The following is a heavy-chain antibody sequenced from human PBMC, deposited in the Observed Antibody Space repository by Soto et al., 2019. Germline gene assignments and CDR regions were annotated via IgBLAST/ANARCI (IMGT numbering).Heavy chain of an antibody. J-gene: IGHJ4*02. V-gene: IGHV4-59*01. CDR3: ARMPYTGINPPFDY. D-gene: IGHD1-26*01. CDR2: VFYTGTT. Sequence: QVQLQESGPGLVKPSETLSLTCTVSGGSISRYYWSWLRQSPGMGLQMIGYVFYTGTTIYNPSLESRVTLSLDTSNNQFSLELTSVTAAETAVYYCARMPYTGINPPFDYWGRGILVTVSS. CDR1: GGSISRYY.